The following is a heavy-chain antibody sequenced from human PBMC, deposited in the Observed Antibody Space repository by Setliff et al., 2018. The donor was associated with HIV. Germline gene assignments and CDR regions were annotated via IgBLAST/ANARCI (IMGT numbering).Heavy chain of an antibody. CDR1: GYTFTSYG. J-gene: IGHJ4*02. D-gene: IGHD2-2*01. CDR3: ARGPPSVVVPAALLTFDY. CDR2: ISAYNDNT. Sequence: ASVKVSCKASGYTFTSYGISWVRQAPGQGLEWMGWISAYNDNTNYAQKLQGRVTMTTDTSTSTAYMELRSLRSDDTAVYYCARGPPSVVVPAALLTFDYWGQGTLVTVS. V-gene: IGHV1-18*01.